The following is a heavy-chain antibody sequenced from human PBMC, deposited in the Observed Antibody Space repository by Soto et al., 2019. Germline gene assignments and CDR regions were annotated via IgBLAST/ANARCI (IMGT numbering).Heavy chain of an antibody. CDR3: ARDRLRGYDNSGFYS. Sequence: SVKVSCKSSGGTFSSYAISWVRQAPGQGLEWMGGIIPIFGTANYAQKFQGRVTITADESTSTAYMELRSLKSDDTATYYCARDRLRGYDNSGFYSWGQGTLVTVSS. V-gene: IGHV1-69*13. D-gene: IGHD3-22*01. CDR2: IIPIFGTA. CDR1: GGTFSSYA. J-gene: IGHJ4*02.